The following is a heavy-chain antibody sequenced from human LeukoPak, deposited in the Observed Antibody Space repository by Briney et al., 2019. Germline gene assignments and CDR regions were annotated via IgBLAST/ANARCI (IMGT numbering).Heavy chain of an antibody. D-gene: IGHD2-15*01. CDR3: AKRRGCSGSSCYSDH. CDR1: GFTFSSYA. J-gene: IGHJ4*02. V-gene: IGHV3-23*01. CDR2: INGIVINT. Sequence: GGSLRLSCAASGFTFSSYAMSWVRQAPGKGLEWVSTINGIVINTYYTDSVKGRFTVSRDNAKNTVYLQMNSLRAEDTAVYYCAKRRGCSGSSCYSDHWGQGTLVTVSS.